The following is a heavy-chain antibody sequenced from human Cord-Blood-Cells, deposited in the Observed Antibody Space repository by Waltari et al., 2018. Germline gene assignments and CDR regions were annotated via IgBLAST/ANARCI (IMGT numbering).Heavy chain of an antibody. CDR3: AKNKYSSSSDFDY. D-gene: IGHD6-6*01. Sequence: HVQLVKSGAEVKKPGASVQVSCKASGYPFTSYDMNWVGPATGQGLEWMGWMNPNSGNTGYAQKCQGRVTMTRNTSISTAYMELSSLRSEDTAVYYCAKNKYSSSSDFDYWGQGTLVTVSS. V-gene: IGHV1-8*01. CDR1: GYPFTSYD. J-gene: IGHJ4*02. CDR2: MNPNSGNT.